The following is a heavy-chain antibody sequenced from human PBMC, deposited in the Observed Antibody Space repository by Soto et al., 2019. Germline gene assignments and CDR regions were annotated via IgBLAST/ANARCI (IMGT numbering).Heavy chain of an antibody. J-gene: IGHJ4*02. V-gene: IGHV1-2*02. D-gene: IGHD6-13*01. CDR1: GYTFTGYY. Sequence: QVQLVQSGAEVKKPGASVKVSCKASGYTFTGYYMHWVRQAPGQGLEWMGWINPNSGGTNYAQKFQGRVTMTSDTSISKAYMGLSRGRSDDPAVYYCARLVLKQQLPLGYWGQGTLVTVSS. CDR3: ARLVLKQQLPLGY. CDR2: INPNSGGT.